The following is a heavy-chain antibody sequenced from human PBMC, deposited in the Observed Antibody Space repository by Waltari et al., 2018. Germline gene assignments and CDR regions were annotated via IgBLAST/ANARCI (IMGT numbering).Heavy chain of an antibody. CDR2: FCSGGGT. CDR3: ARQTAGSTKDH. D-gene: IGHD1-7*01. CDR1: GDSISSSDYY. V-gene: IGHV4-39*01. Sequence: QLQLQESGPGLVKPSESLSLTCTVSGDSISSSDYYWAWIRPPPGKGLGWMASFCSGGGTDYTPSLTSRVTISVDTPKKLLSLRLTAVTAADTAVYYWARQTAGSTKDHWGQGTLVIVSS. J-gene: IGHJ4*02.